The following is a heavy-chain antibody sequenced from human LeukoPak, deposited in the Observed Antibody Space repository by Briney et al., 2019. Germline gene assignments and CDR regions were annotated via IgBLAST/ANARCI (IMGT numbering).Heavy chain of an antibody. V-gene: IGHV4-59*01. Sequence: SETLSLTCTVSGGSISSYYWSWIRQPPGKGLEGIGYIYYSGSTNYNPSLKRRVTISVDTSKNQFSLKLSSVTAADTAVYYCARGLGYYDSSGYPNWFDPWGQGTLVTVSS. CDR3: ARGLGYYDSSGYPNWFDP. CDR1: GGSISSYY. D-gene: IGHD3-22*01. J-gene: IGHJ5*02. CDR2: IYYSGST.